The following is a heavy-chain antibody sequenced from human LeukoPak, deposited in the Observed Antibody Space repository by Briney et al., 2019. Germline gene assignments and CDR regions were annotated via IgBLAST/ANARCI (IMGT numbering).Heavy chain of an antibody. J-gene: IGHJ4*02. Sequence: GRSLRLSCAASGFSFSNSAMHWVRQAPGKGLEWVALISYDGSNNFYADSLKGRFTISRDNSKNTLYLQINSLGPEDTAVYYCARDARIVAAGTVIDSWGRGTLVTVS. V-gene: IGHV3-30*14. CDR1: GFSFSNSA. D-gene: IGHD6-13*01. CDR2: ISYDGSNN. CDR3: ARDARIVAAGTVIDS.